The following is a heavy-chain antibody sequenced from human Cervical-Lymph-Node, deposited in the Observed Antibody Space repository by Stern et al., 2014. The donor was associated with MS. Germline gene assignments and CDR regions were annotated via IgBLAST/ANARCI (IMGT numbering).Heavy chain of an antibody. CDR3: ARGGILTGANFDY. CDR1: GFTFSGRW. CDR2: INNDGSST. J-gene: IGHJ4*02. Sequence: VQLVQSGGGLIQPGGSLRLSCAASGFTFSGRWMHWVRQVPGMGPVWVSRINNDGSSTSYADSVKGRFTISRDNAKNTLYLQMNSLRAEDTAVYYCARGGILTGANFDYWGQGTLVTVSS. D-gene: IGHD3-9*01. V-gene: IGHV3-74*02.